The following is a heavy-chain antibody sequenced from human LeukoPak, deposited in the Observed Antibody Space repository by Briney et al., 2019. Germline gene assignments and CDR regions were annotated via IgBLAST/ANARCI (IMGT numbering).Heavy chain of an antibody. CDR3: AGGGFIGLQGGEGYYFDY. D-gene: IGHD3-16*02. CDR2: MNPNSGNT. J-gene: IGHJ4*02. Sequence: ASVKVSCKASGYTFTSYDINWVRQATGQGLEWMGWMNPNSGNTGYAQKFQGRVTMTRNASISTAYMELSSLRSVDTAVYYCAGGGFIGLQGGEGYYFDYWGQGTLVTVSS. CDR1: GYTFTSYD. V-gene: IGHV1-8*01.